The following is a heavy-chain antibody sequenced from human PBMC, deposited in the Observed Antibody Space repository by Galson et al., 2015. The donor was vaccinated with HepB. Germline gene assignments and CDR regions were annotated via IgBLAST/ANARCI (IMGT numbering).Heavy chain of an antibody. CDR2: ITSGGRK. D-gene: IGHD1-1*01. CDR3: SKGTERRLTTMPSHIYRDH. Sequence: SLRLSCAASGFAFGTHSMTWVRQAPGKGLQWVSTITSGGRKKYAESVTGGFTVASDNSNNGVYLQMNSLTVAETATYYCSKGTERRLTTMPSHIYRDHWGRGALVTVSS. J-gene: IGHJ4*02. CDR1: GFAFGTHS. V-gene: IGHV3-23*01.